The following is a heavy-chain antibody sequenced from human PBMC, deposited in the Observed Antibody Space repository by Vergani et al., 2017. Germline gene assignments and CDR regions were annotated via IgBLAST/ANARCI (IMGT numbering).Heavy chain of an antibody. CDR2: IDHTGRP. J-gene: IGHJ6*03. D-gene: IGHD4-11*01. CDR1: GGSFTSYH. Sequence: QVQLQQWGGGLLKPSETLSLTCVVNGGSFTSYHWTRIRQSPGEGLEWVGDIDHTGRPDYNLSLKSRLTMSVDKSRNQFSLTLNSVTATDTAIYFCARVNTETNGHLYYYYYMDVWGQGTAVTVS. V-gene: IGHV4-34*01. CDR3: ARVNTETNGHLYYYYYMDV.